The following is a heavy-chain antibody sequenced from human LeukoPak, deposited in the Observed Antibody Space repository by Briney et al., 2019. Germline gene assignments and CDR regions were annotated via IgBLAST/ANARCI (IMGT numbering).Heavy chain of an antibody. V-gene: IGHV3-23*01. CDR1: GFIFSSYA. CDR2: ISGSGYST. J-gene: IGHJ4*02. CDR3: AKDTEVSVAGHYFDY. D-gene: IGHD6-19*01. Sequence: GGSLRLSCAASGFIFSSYAMSWVRQAPGKGLEWVSAISGSGYSTNYPDSVKGRFTISRDNSKNTLHLQMNGLRAEDTAVYYCAKDTEVSVAGHYFDYWGQGTLVTVSS.